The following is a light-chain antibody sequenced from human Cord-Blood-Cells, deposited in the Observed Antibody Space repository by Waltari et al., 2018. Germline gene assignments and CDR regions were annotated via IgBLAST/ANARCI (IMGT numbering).Light chain of an antibody. CDR3: QSYDSSLSGSV. CDR2: GNS. J-gene: IGLJ3*02. Sequence: PPSVYGAPGQRVTISCTGSSSNIGAGYDVHWYQQLPGTAPKLLIYGNSNRPSGVPDRFSGSKSGTSASLAITGLQAEDEADYYCQSYDSSLSGSVFGGGTKLTVL. CDR1: SSNIGAGYD. V-gene: IGLV1-40*01.